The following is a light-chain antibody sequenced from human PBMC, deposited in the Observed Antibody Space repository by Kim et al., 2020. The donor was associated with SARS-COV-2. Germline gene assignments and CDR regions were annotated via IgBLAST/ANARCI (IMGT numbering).Light chain of an antibody. CDR2: LNSDGSH. J-gene: IGLJ1*01. CDR3: QTWGTGMI. V-gene: IGLV4-69*01. CDR1: SGHSSYA. Sequence: QPVLTQSPSASASLGASVKLTCTLSSGHSSYAIAWHQQQPEKGPRYLMKLNSDGSHSKGDGIPDRFSGSSSGAERYLTISSLQSEDEADYYCQTWGTGMIFGTGTKVTVL.